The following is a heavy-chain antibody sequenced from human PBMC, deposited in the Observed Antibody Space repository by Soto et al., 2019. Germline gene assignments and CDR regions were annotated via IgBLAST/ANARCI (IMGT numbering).Heavy chain of an antibody. D-gene: IGHD1-26*01. CDR1: GESFSGYI. Sequence: QVQLQQSGAGLLKPSETLSLTCAVYGESFSGYIWTWIRQTPGKGLQWIGQINHSGSANYNPSPKSRVTISVHTSNSQFSLELSSVTAADTAVYYCARGLISGSHYSGGWYYFDSWGQGTQVTVSS. V-gene: IGHV4-34*01. CDR2: INHSGSA. CDR3: ARGLISGSHYSGGWYYFDS. J-gene: IGHJ4*02.